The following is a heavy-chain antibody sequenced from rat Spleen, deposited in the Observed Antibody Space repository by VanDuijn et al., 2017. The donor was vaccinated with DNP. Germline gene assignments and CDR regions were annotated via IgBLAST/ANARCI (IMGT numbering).Heavy chain of an antibody. Sequence: EVQLQESGPGLVKPPHSLFLTCSVTRYSITSGSGWTWIRKFPGNNLEWMGSIDSAGSTNYNPSLKSRISITRDTTKNQFFLQLNSVTTEDTATYYCARLQGGTYDFDYWGQGVMVTVSS. J-gene: IGHJ2*01. D-gene: IGHD2-1*01. CDR1: RYSITSGSG. CDR2: IDSAGST. V-gene: IGHV3-3*01. CDR3: ARLQGGTYDFDY.